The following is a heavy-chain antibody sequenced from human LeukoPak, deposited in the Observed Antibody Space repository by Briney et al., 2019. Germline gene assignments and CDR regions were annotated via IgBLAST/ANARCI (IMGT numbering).Heavy chain of an antibody. V-gene: IGHV3-7*01. D-gene: IGHD5-18*01. CDR3: GRDRAMDDY. CDR1: GFTIRSYW. CDR2: IKQDGSEK. Sequence: TAGSLRLSCAASGFTIRSYWMNWVRQAPGKGLEWVANIKQDGSEKYYVYSVKGRFTISRDNSKNSLYLQTNSLRAEDTAVYCCGRDRAMDDYWGQGNLVTVSS. J-gene: IGHJ4*02.